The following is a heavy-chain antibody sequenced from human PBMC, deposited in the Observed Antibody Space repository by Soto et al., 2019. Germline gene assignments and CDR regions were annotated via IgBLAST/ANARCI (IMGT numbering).Heavy chain of an antibody. CDR2: IIPIFGTT. Sequence: QVQLVQSGAEVKKPGSSVKGSCKASGGTFSNFSIPWVRPAPGQGLEWGGRIIPIFGTTNVAQKFQGRVTITADESTTTANMELSGLRSDDTAVYYCAKDGGADGYFGNWLDPWGQGTLVTVSS. CDR1: GGTFSNFS. J-gene: IGHJ5*02. CDR3: AKDGGADGYFGNWLDP. D-gene: IGHD5-12*01. V-gene: IGHV1-69*15.